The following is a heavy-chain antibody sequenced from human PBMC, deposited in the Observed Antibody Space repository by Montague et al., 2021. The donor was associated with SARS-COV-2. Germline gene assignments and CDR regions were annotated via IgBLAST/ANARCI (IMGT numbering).Heavy chain of an antibody. D-gene: IGHD2-8*01. J-gene: IGHJ2*01. CDR2: IYYDGSS. Sequence: SETLSLTCTVSGGSINHYRSWIRQPPGKGLEWIGYIYYDGSSNYNPSLRSRVTISMQTSRNQVSLRLSSVTAADTALYYCARSQWHNWYFDLWGRGTLVTVSS. CDR1: GGSINHY. V-gene: IGHV4-59*11. CDR3: ARSQWHNWYFDL.